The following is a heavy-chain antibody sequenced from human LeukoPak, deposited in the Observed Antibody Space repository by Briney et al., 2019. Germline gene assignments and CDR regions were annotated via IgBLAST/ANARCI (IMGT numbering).Heavy chain of an antibody. CDR3: AKAEFLEWSEYY. Sequence: GSLRLSCAASGFTFSSYSMNWVRQAPGKGLEWVSSISSSSSYIYYADSVKGRFTISRDNSKNTLYLQMNSLRAEDTAVYYCAKAEFLEWSEYYWGQGTLVTVSS. CDR2: ISSSSSYI. V-gene: IGHV3-21*04. J-gene: IGHJ4*02. D-gene: IGHD3-3*01. CDR1: GFTFSSYS.